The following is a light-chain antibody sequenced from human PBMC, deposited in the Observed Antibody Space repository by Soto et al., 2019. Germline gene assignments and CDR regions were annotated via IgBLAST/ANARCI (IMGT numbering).Light chain of an antibody. Sequence: DIQMTQSPSSLSASVGDRVTITCRARQTIGNYLNWYQQKPGKAPNLLIYGASSLQSGVPARFSGSGSGTDFSLNISSLQPEDFATYYCQQTYSAAWTFGQGTKVEIK. J-gene: IGKJ1*01. V-gene: IGKV1-39*01. CDR2: GAS. CDR3: QQTYSAAWT. CDR1: QTIGNY.